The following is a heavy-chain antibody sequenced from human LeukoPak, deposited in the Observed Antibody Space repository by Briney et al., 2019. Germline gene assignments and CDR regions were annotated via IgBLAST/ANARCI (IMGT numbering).Heavy chain of an antibody. D-gene: IGHD3-9*01. V-gene: IGHV4-59*01. CDR1: GGSIRSYY. J-gene: IGHJ6*03. Sequence: TSETLSLTCTVSGGSIRSYYWSWIRQPPGKGLEWFGYIHDSGTTNYNPSLKSRVTISVDTSKNQFSLNLSSVTAADTAVYYCARVSWFPGTSYYYMDVWGKGTTVTVSS. CDR2: IHDSGTT. CDR3: ARVSWFPGTSYYYMDV.